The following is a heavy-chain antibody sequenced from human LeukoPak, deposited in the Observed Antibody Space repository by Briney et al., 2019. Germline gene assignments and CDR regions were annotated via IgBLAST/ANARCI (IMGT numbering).Heavy chain of an antibody. V-gene: IGHV4-34*01. D-gene: IGHD4-17*01. J-gene: IGHJ4*02. CDR1: GGSFSGYY. CDR2: INHSGST. CDR3: ARRVAVTTGFDY. Sequence: PSETLPLTCAVYGGSFSGYYWSWIRQPPGKGLEWIGEINHSGSTNYNPSLKSRVTISVDTSKNQFSLKLSSVTAADTAVYYCARRVAVTTGFDYWGQGTLVTVSS.